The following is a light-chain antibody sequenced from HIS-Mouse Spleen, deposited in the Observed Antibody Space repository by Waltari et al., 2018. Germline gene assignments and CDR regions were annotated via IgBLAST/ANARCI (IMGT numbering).Light chain of an antibody. CDR3: CSYAGSSTLV. J-gene: IGLJ2*01. V-gene: IGLV2-23*01. CDR1: SSDVGRSNL. Sequence: QSALTQPASVSGSPGQSITIPCTGTSSDVGRSNLVHWYQQHPGKAPKPIIYEGSKRPSGVSNRFSGSKSGNTASLTISGLQAEDEADYYCCSYAGSSTLVFGGGTKLTVL. CDR2: EGS.